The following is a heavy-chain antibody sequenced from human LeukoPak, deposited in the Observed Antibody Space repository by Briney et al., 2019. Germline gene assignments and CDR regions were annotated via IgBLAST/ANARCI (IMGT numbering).Heavy chain of an antibody. J-gene: IGHJ5*02. CDR3: ASGSWSRRFAP. CDR2: MNDSGRT. Sequence: SETLSLTCAVYDESLNGYYWSWIRQPPGKGLEWIGEMNDSGRTTYNPSLESRATISAERSNNQFSLKLTSVTAADTAVYYCASGSWSRRFAPWGQGTLVTVSS. D-gene: IGHD1-14*01. V-gene: IGHV4-34*01. CDR1: DESLNGYY.